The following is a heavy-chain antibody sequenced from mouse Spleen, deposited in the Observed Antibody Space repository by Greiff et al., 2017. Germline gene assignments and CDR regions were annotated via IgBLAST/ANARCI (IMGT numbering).Heavy chain of an antibody. J-gene: IGHJ3*01. V-gene: IGHV1-72*01. CDR3: ARKDYDGYPFAY. D-gene: IGHD2-3*01. CDR1: GYTFTSYW. Sequence: QVQLKQPGAELVKPGASVKLSCKASGYTFTSYWMHWVKQRPGRGLEWIGRIDPNSGGTKYNEKFKSKATLTVDKPSSTAYMQLSSLTSEDSAVYYCARKDYDGYPFAYWGQGTLVTVSA. CDR2: IDPNSGGT.